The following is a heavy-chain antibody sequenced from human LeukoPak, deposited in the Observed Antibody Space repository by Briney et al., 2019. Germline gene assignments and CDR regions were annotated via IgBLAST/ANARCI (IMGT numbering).Heavy chain of an antibody. D-gene: IGHD4-17*01. CDR2: IYYSGST. Sequence: SQTLSLTCTVSGGSISSGGYYWSWIRQHPGAGLEWIGYIYYSGSTYYNPSLKSRVTISVDTSKNQFSLKLSSVTAADTAVYYCARDYGDYGLNWFDPWGQGTLVTVSS. CDR1: GGSISSGGYY. V-gene: IGHV4-31*03. J-gene: IGHJ5*02. CDR3: ARDYGDYGLNWFDP.